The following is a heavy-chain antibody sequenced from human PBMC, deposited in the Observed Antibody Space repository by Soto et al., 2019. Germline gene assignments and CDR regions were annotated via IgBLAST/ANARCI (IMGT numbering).Heavy chain of an antibody. J-gene: IGHJ4*02. CDR3: AAAVWTPCSGGSCYLSTY. CDR1: GFTFSSYA. CDR2: ISGSGGST. D-gene: IGHD2-15*01. V-gene: IGHV3-23*01. Sequence: PGGSLRLSCAASGFTFSSYAMSWVRQAPGKGLEWVSAISGSGGSTYYADSVKGRFTISRDNSKNTLYLQMNSLRAEGTAVYYCAAAVWTPCSGGSCYLSTYWGQGTLVTVSS.